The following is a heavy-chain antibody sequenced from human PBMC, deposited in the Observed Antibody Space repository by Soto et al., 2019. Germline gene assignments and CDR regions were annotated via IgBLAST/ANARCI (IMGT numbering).Heavy chain of an antibody. CDR3: ARDSGYRGCSGGSCLRGFDY. CDR1: GGSISSGDYY. D-gene: IGHD2-15*01. J-gene: IGHJ4*02. Sequence: SETLSLTCTVSGGSISSGDYYWSWIRQPPGKGLEWIGYIYYSGSTYYNPSLKSRVTISVDTSKNQFSLKLSSVTAADTAVYYCARDSGYRGCSGGSCLRGFDYWGQGTLVTVSS. CDR2: IYYSGST. V-gene: IGHV4-30-4*02.